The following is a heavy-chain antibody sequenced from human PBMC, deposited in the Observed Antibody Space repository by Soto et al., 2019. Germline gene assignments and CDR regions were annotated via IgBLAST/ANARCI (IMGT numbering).Heavy chain of an antibody. CDR2: MNPNSGNT. V-gene: IGHV1-8*01. CDR3: ARERGYSGYDWLDAFEI. Sequence: ASVKVSCKASGYPFTSYDINWVRQATGQGLEWMGWMNPNSGNTGYAQKFQGRVTMTRNTSISTAYMELSSLRSEDTAVYYCARERGYSGYDWLDAFEIWGQGTMVPVSS. J-gene: IGHJ3*02. D-gene: IGHD5-12*01. CDR1: GYPFTSYD.